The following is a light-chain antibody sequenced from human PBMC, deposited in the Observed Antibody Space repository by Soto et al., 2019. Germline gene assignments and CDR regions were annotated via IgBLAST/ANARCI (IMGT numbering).Light chain of an antibody. V-gene: IGKV3-11*01. CDR2: DAS. Sequence: EILITQSPATLSVSPGERATLSCRASQSVGSDLAWYQQKPGQAPGLVIYDASNRDTGIPVRFSGSGSGTDFTLTISRLEPEDFSVYYCQQRSNSPITFGQGTRLEIK. J-gene: IGKJ5*01. CDR3: QQRSNSPIT. CDR1: QSVGSD.